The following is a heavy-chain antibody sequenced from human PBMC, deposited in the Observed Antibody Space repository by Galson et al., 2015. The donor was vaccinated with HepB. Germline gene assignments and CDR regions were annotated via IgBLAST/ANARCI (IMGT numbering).Heavy chain of an antibody. J-gene: IGHJ4*02. CDR1: GFTFSSYE. CDR3: ARDGTRSLYSSSWPPPFNY. V-gene: IGHV3-48*03. D-gene: IGHD6-13*01. CDR2: ISSSGSTI. Sequence: SLRLSCAASGFTFSSYEMNWVRQAPGKGLEWVSYISSSGSTIYYADSVKGRFTISRDNAKNSLYLQMNSLRAEDTAVYYCARDGTRSLYSSSWPPPFNYWGQGTLVTVSS.